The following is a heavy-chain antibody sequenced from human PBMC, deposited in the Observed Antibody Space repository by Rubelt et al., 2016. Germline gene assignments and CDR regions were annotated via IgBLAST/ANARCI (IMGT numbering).Heavy chain of an antibody. CDR3: ARADPLLRFPFDI. CDR2: IYYSGST. V-gene: IGHV4-59*01. Sequence: PPGKGLEWIGYIYYSGSTNYNPSLKSRVTISVDTSKNQFSLKLSSVTAAETAVYYCARADPLLRFPFDIWGQGTMVTVAS. D-gene: IGHD3-3*01. J-gene: IGHJ3*02.